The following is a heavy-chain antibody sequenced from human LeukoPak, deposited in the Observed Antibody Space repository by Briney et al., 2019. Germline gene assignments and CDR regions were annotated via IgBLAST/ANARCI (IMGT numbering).Heavy chain of an antibody. Sequence: PGRSLRLSCAASGFTFSSYGMHWVRQAPGKGLEWVAVTWYDGSNKYYADSVKGRFTISRDNSKNTLYLQMNSLRAEDTAVYYCARVWGSSGLDYWGQGTLVTVSS. CDR3: ARVWGSSGLDY. CDR1: GFTFSSYG. V-gene: IGHV3-33*01. D-gene: IGHD6-19*01. CDR2: TWYDGSNK. J-gene: IGHJ4*02.